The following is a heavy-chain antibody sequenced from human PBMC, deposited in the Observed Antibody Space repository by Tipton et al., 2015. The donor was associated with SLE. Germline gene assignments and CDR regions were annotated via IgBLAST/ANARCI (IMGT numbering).Heavy chain of an antibody. CDR1: GGSISSSSYY. Sequence: LRLSCTVSGGSISSSSYYWGWIRQPPGKGLEWIGSIYYSGSTYYNPSLKSRVTISVDTSKNQFSLKLSSVTAADTAVYYCARTRGYYDSSGYEGYFDYWGQGTLVTVSS. J-gene: IGHJ4*02. V-gene: IGHV4-39*01. CDR2: IYYSGST. D-gene: IGHD3-22*01. CDR3: ARTRGYYDSSGYEGYFDY.